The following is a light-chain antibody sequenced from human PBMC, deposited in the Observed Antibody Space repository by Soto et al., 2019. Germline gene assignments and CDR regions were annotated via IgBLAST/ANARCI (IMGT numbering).Light chain of an antibody. CDR1: QSVYSSY. Sequence: IVLTQSPGTLSLSPGERATLSCRASQSVYSSYLAWYQQKPGQAPRLLIYGASSRATAIPDRFSGSGSVTGFTLTISRLEPEECAVYYCQQYDRSPWTFGQGTKVEIK. V-gene: IGKV3-20*01. CDR3: QQYDRSPWT. CDR2: GAS. J-gene: IGKJ1*01.